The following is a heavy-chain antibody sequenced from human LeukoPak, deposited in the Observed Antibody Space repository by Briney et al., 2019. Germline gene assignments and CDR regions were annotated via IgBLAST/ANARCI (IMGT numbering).Heavy chain of an antibody. CDR2: IYTSGSN. D-gene: IGHD6-19*01. V-gene: IGHV4-61*02. CDR3: ARQMGGAVAGHPVAYWYFDL. CDR1: GGSISSGGYY. J-gene: IGHJ2*01. Sequence: PSETLSLTCTVSGGSISSGGYYWGWIGQPAGKGLEWIGRIYTSGSNNYNPSLKSRVTISVDTAKNQFSLKLSSVTAADTAVYYCARQMGGAVAGHPVAYWYFDLWGRGTLVTVSS.